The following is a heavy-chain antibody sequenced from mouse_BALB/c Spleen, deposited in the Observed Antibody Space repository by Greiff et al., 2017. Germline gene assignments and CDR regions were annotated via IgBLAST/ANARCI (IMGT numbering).Heavy chain of an antibody. Sequence: EVQGVESGPGLVKPSQSLSLTCTVTGYSITSDYAWNWIRQFPGNKLEWMGYISYSGSTSYNPSLKSRISITRDTSKNQFFLQLNSVTTEDTATYYCARESHYYGSSYGYFDVWGAGTTVTVSS. CDR3: ARESHYYGSSYGYFDV. V-gene: IGHV3-2*02. D-gene: IGHD1-1*01. CDR2: ISYSGST. CDR1: GYSITSDYA. J-gene: IGHJ1*01.